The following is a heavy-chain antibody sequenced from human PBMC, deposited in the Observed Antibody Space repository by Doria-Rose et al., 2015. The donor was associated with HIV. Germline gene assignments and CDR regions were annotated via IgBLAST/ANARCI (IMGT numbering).Heavy chain of an antibody. J-gene: IGHJ4*02. D-gene: IGHD6-13*01. V-gene: IGHV2-26*01. CDR3: ARIKSSRWYHKYYVDF. CDR2: NFSDDER. CDR1: GVSLSSPGMG. Sequence: QVTLKESGPALVKPTETLTLTCTVSGVSLSSPGMGVSWIRQPPGKALEWLANNFSDDERSYKTSLKSRLTISRGTSKSQVVLTMTDMDPVDTATYYCARIKSSRWYHKYYVDFWGQGTLVIVSA.